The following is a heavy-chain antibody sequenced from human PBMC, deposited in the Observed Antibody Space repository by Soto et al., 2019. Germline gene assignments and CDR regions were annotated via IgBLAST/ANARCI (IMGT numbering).Heavy chain of an antibody. D-gene: IGHD1-1*01. CDR3: ARGIRNDYGTDV. Sequence: EVQLVESGGGLVQPGGSLRLSCAASGFTFSSYWMHWVRQAPGKGLVWVSRVKNDGSNYYADSVRGRFTISRDNAKNTLYLQMNSLRDEDTAVYYCARGIRNDYGTDVWGQGTTVSVSS. J-gene: IGHJ6*02. CDR1: GFTFSSYW. CDR2: VKNDGSN. V-gene: IGHV3-74*01.